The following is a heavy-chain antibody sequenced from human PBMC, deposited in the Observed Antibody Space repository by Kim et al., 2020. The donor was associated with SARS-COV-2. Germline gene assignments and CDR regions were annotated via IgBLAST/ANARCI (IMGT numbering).Heavy chain of an antibody. J-gene: IGHJ4*02. CDR1: GFTFNRQA. CDR3: AKDSVRTSGWYYFDY. CDR2: ISYSGDDT. D-gene: IGHD6-19*01. Sequence: GGSLRLSCAASGFTFNRQAMSWVRQAPGKGLEWVSGISYSGDDTQYAESVRGRFTVSRDNFKNTLFLQMDSLRAEDTAVYFCAKDSVRTSGWYYFDYWGQGALVTVSS. V-gene: IGHV3-23*01.